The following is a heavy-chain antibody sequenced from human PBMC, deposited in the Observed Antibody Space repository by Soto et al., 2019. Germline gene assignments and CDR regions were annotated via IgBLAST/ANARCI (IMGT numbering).Heavy chain of an antibody. CDR1: GGSFGGYS. V-gene: IGHV4-34*02. Sequence: QVQLQQWGAGLLKPSETLSLTCAVFGGSFGGYSWTWIRQPPGGGLEWIGEITPSGNPNYNPSLKSRVAIAVDKSRNQFSLNLTSVTAADTSIYHCARGRSFGDFAHWGQGTMVIVSS. CDR3: ARGRSFGDFAH. J-gene: IGHJ4*01. D-gene: IGHD4-17*01. CDR2: ITPSGNP.